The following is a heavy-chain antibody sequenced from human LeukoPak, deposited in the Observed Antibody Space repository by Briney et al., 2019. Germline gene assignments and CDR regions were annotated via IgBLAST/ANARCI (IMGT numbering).Heavy chain of an antibody. Sequence: SETLSLTCAVYGGSFSGYYWSWIRQPPGKGLEWIGEINHSGSTNYNPSLKSRVTISVDTSKNQFSLKLSSVTAADTAVYYCARIPPPDWFDPWGQGTLVTVSS. J-gene: IGHJ5*02. CDR3: ARIPPPDWFDP. CDR2: INHSGST. D-gene: IGHD1-14*01. V-gene: IGHV4-34*01. CDR1: GGSFSGYY.